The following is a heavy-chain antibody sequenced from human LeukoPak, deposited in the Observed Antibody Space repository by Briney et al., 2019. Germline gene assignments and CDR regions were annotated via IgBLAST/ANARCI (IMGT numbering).Heavy chain of an antibody. Sequence: GGSLRLSCAASGFTFSSYALNWVRQAPGKGLEWVSTISGRGVSTYYADSVKGRFTISRDNSQNTLYLQMNGLRAEDTAVYYCAPRSGYDSHWGQGTLVTVSS. J-gene: IGHJ4*02. CDR3: APRSGYDSH. CDR1: GFTFSSYA. V-gene: IGHV3-23*01. CDR2: ISGRGVST. D-gene: IGHD5-12*01.